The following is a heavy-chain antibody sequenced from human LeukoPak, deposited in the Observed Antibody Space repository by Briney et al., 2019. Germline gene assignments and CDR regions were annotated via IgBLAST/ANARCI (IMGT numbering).Heavy chain of an antibody. CDR3: ARVSEMATITNNFDY. D-gene: IGHD5-24*01. V-gene: IGHV3-21*01. CDR2: ISSSSSYI. Sequence: GGSLRLSCAASGFTFSSYSMNWVRQAPGKGLEWVSSISSSSSYIYYADSVKGRFTISRDNAKNSLYLQMNSLRAEDTAVYYCARVSEMATITNNFDYWGQGTLVTVSS. CDR1: GFTFSSYS. J-gene: IGHJ4*02.